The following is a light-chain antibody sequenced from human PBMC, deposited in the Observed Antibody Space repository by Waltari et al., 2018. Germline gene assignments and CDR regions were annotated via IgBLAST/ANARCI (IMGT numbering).Light chain of an antibody. V-gene: IGLV2-23*01. CDR3: CSYAGLGIYV. CDR1: SGGVGNYNL. CDR2: EDT. J-gene: IGLJ1*01. Sequence: QSGLTQPAPVSGSPGQSITISCTGTSGGVGNYNLVSWYQQYPGKAPKLMVDEDTKRPSGVSDRFSGSKSGKPASLTIYGLQSEDEADYYCCSYAGLGIYVFGAGTKVTVL.